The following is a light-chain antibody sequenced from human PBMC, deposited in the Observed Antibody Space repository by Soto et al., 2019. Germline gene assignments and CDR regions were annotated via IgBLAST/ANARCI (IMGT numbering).Light chain of an antibody. CDR2: VNS. J-gene: IGLJ3*02. V-gene: IGLV1-40*01. CDR3: QSYYSSLSGWV. Sequence: QSVLTQPPSVSGAPGQRVTISCTGSSPNIGAGYGVHWYQQLPGTAPKLLIYVNSNRPSGVPDRFSGSKSGTSASLAITGLRAEDEADYYCQSYYSSLSGWVFGGGTKLTVL. CDR1: SPNIGAGYG.